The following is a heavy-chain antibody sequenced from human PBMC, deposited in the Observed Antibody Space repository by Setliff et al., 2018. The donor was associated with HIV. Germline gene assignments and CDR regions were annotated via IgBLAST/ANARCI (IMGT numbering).Heavy chain of an antibody. CDR1: GTSFNDHY. J-gene: IGHJ4*02. CDR3: ARRDGYSYGFYFDY. D-gene: IGHD5-18*01. Sequence: SETLSLTCSVYGTSFNDHYWSWVRQTPGKGLEWIGEMNQSGTTYYNPSLKSRVTISLDTSKNQFSLKLSSVTAADTAVYYCARRDGYSYGFYFDYWGQGTLVTVSS. V-gene: IGHV4-34*01. CDR2: MNQSGTT.